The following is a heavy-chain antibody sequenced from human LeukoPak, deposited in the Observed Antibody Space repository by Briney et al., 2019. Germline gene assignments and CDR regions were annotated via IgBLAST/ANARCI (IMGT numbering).Heavy chain of an antibody. Sequence: SQTLSLTCAISGDSVSSNSVTWNWIRQSPSKGLEWLGRAYYRSTWYNDYAVSVRGRITINPDTSKNQFSLHLNSVTPEDAAVYYCARRLTQYDCFDPWGQGILVTVSS. CDR2: AYYRSTWYN. J-gene: IGHJ5*02. CDR3: ARRLTQYDCFDP. V-gene: IGHV6-1*01. CDR1: GDSVSSNSVT. D-gene: IGHD2-2*01.